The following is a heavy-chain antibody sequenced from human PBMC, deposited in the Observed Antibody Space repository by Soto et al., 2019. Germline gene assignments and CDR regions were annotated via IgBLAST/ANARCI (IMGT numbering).Heavy chain of an antibody. CDR3: ARLVYETRLNYMYFDF. CDR1: GVSVSSGKW. Sequence: XTLSLPCAVSGVSVSSGKWWTWVLQTPQRGLEYIGEIFHDGTANYYPSFERRVAISLDTSKDQFSLKLTSLTSADTAIYFCARLVYETRLNYMYFDFWVKGARVTV. CDR2: IFHDGTA. J-gene: IGHJ4*02. V-gene: IGHV4-4*01. D-gene: IGHD2-8*01.